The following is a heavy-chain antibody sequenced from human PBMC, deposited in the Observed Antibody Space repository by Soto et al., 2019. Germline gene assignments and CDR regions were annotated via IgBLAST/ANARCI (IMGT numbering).Heavy chain of an antibody. CDR2: ISAYNGDT. V-gene: IGHV1-18*01. Sequence: QVQLVQSGAEVKKPGASVKVSCKASGYTFTSYGISWVRQAPGQGLEWMGWISAYNGDTNYAHNLQGRVSMTTDTSTSTAYMELRSLRSDDTAVYYCARDDSSSWYVDQFDYWGQGTLVTVSS. D-gene: IGHD6-13*01. CDR3: ARDDSSSWYVDQFDY. J-gene: IGHJ4*02. CDR1: GYTFTSYG.